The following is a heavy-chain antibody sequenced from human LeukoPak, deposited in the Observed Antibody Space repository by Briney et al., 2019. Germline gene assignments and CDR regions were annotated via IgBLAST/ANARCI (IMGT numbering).Heavy chain of an antibody. Sequence: SETLSLTCTVSGGSISSSSYYWGWIRQPPGKGLEWIGRIYYSGSTYYNPSLKSRVTISVDTSKNQFSLRLSSVTAADTALHYCARGTLYSGWSYYFDSWGQGTLVTVSS. J-gene: IGHJ4*02. CDR2: IYYSGST. CDR1: GGSISSSSYY. V-gene: IGHV4-39*07. CDR3: ARGTLYSGWSYYFDS. D-gene: IGHD6-19*01.